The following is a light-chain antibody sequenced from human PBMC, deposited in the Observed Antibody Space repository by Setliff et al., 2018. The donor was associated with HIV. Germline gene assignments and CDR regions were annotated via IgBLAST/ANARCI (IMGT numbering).Light chain of an antibody. J-gene: IGLJ1*01. Sequence: QSVLAQPASVSGSPGQSITISCTGTSSDIGGYNYVSWYQQHPGKAPKLMIYDVSNRPSGISYRFSGSKSDNTASLTISGLQAEDEADYYCLSYTSGSTLYVFGTGTKXTVL. CDR1: SSDIGGYNY. V-gene: IGLV2-14*03. CDR3: LSYTSGSTLYV. CDR2: DVS.